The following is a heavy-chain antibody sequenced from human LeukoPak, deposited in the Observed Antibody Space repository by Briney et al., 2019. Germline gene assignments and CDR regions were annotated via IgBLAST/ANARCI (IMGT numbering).Heavy chain of an antibody. CDR3: ARERRRLSPRYYYYYMDV. Sequence: SETLSLTCTVSGGSISSYYWSWIRQPAGKGLEWIGRIYTSGSTNYNPSLKSRVTMSVDTSKNQFSLKLSSVTAADTAVYYCARERRRLSPRYYYYYMDVWGKGTTVTISS. CDR2: IYTSGST. J-gene: IGHJ6*03. D-gene: IGHD6-25*01. CDR1: GGSISSYY. V-gene: IGHV4-4*07.